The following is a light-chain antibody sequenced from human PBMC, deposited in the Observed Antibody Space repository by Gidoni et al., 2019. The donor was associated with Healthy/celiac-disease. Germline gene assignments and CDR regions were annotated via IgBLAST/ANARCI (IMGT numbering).Light chain of an antibody. CDR2: AAS. J-gene: IGKJ2*01. CDR1: QGISSY. CDR3: QQYYSYPLYT. V-gene: IGKV1-8*01. Sequence: AIRMTQSPSSFSASTGDRVTITCRASQGISSYLAWYQQKPGKAPKLLSYAASTLQSGVPSRFSGSGSGTDFTLTISCLQSEDFATYYCQQYYSYPLYTFGQXTKLEIK.